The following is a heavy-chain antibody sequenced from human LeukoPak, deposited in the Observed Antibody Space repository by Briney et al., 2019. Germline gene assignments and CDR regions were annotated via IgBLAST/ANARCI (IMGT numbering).Heavy chain of an antibody. CDR1: GDSVSSNSAA. D-gene: IGHD3-3*01. J-gene: IGHJ5*02. Sequence: SQTLSLTCAISGDSVSSNSAAWNWIRQSPSRGLEWLGRTYYRSKWYNDYAVSVKSRITINPDTSKNQFSLKLSSVTAADTAVYYCARKWSGYYSSWFDPWGQGTLVTVSS. CDR2: TYYRSKWYN. CDR3: ARKWSGYYSSWFDP. V-gene: IGHV6-1*01.